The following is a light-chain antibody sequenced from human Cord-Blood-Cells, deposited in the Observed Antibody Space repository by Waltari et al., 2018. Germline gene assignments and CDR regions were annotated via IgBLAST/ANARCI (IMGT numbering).Light chain of an antibody. J-gene: IGLJ3*02. V-gene: IGLV2-14*01. CDR2: DVS. CDR3: SSYTSSSLWV. Sequence: QSALTQPASVSGSPGQSITISCTGTSSDVGGYNYVSWYQQHPGKAPKLMLYDVSKRPSGGSNRFSGSKSGNTASLTISGLQAEDEADYYCSSYTSSSLWVFGGGTKLTVL. CDR1: SSDVGGYNY.